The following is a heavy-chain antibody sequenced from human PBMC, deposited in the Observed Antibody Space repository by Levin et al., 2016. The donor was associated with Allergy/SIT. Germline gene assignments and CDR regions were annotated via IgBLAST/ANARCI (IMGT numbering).Heavy chain of an antibody. D-gene: IGHD2-2*01. CDR3: ARDIFEDFVVVPTDAFDY. CDR1: GFTFSSYW. CDR2: INSDGSST. J-gene: IGHJ4*02. Sequence: GGSLRLSCAASGFTFSSYWMHWVRQAPGKGLVWVSRINSDGSSTSYADSVKGRFTISRDNAKNTLYLQMNSLRAEDTAVYYCARDIFEDFVVVPTDAFDYWGQGTLVTVSS. V-gene: IGHV3-74*01.